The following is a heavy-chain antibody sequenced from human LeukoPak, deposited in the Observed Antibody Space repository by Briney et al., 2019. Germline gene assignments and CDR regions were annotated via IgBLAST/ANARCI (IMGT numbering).Heavy chain of an antibody. J-gene: IGHJ5*02. Sequence: SETLPLTCTVSGDSISSYYWSWIRQPPGKGLEWIGYTYYCESSDYNPSLKSRIAISVDTSNSQFSLKLSSVTAADTAVYYCARSRDSSGYRNNWFDPWGQGTLVSVSS. CDR3: ARSRDSSGYRNNWFDP. CDR2: TYYCESS. V-gene: IGHV4-59*01. D-gene: IGHD3-22*01. CDR1: GDSISSYY.